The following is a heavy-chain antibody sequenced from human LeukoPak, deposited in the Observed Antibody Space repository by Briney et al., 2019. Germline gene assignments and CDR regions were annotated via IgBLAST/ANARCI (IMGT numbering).Heavy chain of an antibody. Sequence: GGSLRLSCAASGFTFSSYSMNWVRQAPGKGLEWVSSISSSSSYIYYADSVKGRFTISRDNAKNSLYLQMNSLRAEDTAVYYCARAVVGAGPYYFDYWGQGTLVTVSS. CDR1: GFTFSSYS. V-gene: IGHV3-21*01. D-gene: IGHD1-26*01. CDR2: ISSSSSYI. CDR3: ARAVVGAGPYYFDY. J-gene: IGHJ4*02.